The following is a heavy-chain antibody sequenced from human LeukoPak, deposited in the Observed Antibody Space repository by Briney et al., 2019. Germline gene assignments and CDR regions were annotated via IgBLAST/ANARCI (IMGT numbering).Heavy chain of an antibody. CDR3: ARDSGYGGNSIDY. CDR1: GYTFTGYY. CDR2: INPNSGGT. J-gene: IGHJ4*02. Sequence: GASVKLSCKASGYTFTGYYMHWVRQAPGQGLEWMGWINPNSGGTNYAQKFQGRVTMTRDTSISAAYMELSRLRSDDTAVYYCARDSGYGGNSIDYWGQGTLVTVSS. V-gene: IGHV1-2*02. D-gene: IGHD4-23*01.